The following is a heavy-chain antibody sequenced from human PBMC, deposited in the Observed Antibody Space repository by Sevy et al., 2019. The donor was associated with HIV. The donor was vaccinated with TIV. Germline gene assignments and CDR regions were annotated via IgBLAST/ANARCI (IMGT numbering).Heavy chain of an antibody. V-gene: IGHV1-18*01. CDR2: ITAHNGDT. CDR3: AGGRAPNSWNYQFDY. Sequence: ASVKVSCKVSGYRFINYDINWVRQAPGQGLDWVGRITAHNGDTNYARKLQDRVTMTTDTSTRTVYMKLRSLTSDDTAVYYCAGGRAPNSWNYQFDYWAQGTRVTVSS. CDR1: GYRFINYD. D-gene: IGHD1-7*01. J-gene: IGHJ4*02.